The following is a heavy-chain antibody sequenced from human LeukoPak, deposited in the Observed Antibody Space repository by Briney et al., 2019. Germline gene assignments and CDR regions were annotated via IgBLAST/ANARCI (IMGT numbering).Heavy chain of an antibody. V-gene: IGHV4-39*07. J-gene: IGHJ5*02. CDR3: TRESYYDIFWFDP. D-gene: IGHD3-9*01. CDR1: GGSFSSYY. Sequence: SETLSLTCAVYGGSFSSYYWGWIRQPPGKGLEWIGSIYYSGSTYYNPSLKSRVTISVDTSKNQFSLKLSSVTAADTAVYYCTRESYYDIFWFDPWGQGTLVTVSS. CDR2: IYYSGST.